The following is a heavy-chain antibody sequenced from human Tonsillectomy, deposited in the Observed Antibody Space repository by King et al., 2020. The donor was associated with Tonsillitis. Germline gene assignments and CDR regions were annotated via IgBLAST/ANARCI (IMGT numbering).Heavy chain of an antibody. Sequence: QLVQSGAEVKKPGASVKVSCKSGYTFTGHYIHWVRQAPGQGLEWMGWINPNSGGTNYAQKFQGRVTMTRETSISTVYMELSRLRSDDTAVYFCARGWADYDSWSNFYSYFDYWGQGTLVTVSS. D-gene: IGHD3-3*01. V-gene: IGHV1-2*02. CDR1: GYTFTGHY. J-gene: IGHJ4*02. CDR2: INPNSGGT. CDR3: ARGWADYDSWSNFYSYFDY.